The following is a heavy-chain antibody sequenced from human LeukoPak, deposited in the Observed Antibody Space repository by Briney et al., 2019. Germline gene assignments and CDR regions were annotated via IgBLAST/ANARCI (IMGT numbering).Heavy chain of an antibody. J-gene: IGHJ4*02. CDR2: ISGSGGST. CDR1: GFTFSSYA. V-gene: IGHV3-23*01. Sequence: GGSLRLSCAASGFTFSSYAMSWVRQAPGKGLEWVSAISGSGGSTYYADSVKGRFTISRHNSKHTLYLQMTSLGAEDTAVYYCAANGGYSYGFHFDYWGQGTLVSVSS. CDR3: AANGGYSYGFHFDY. D-gene: IGHD5-18*01.